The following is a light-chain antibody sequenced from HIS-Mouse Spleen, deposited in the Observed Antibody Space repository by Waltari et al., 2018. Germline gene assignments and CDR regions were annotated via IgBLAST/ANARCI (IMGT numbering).Light chain of an antibody. CDR3: SSYAGSNNYV. CDR1: SSDVGGYNY. CDR2: EVS. V-gene: IGLV2-8*01. Sequence: QSALTQPPSASGSPGQSVTISCTGTSSDVGGYNYVPWYQQHPGKAPKLMIYEVSKRPSGVPDSFSGSKSGNTASLTVSGLQAEDEADYYCSSYAGSNNYVFGTGTKVTVL. J-gene: IGLJ1*01.